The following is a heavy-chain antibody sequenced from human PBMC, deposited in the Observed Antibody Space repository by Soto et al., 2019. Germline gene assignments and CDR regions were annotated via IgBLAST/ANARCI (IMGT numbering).Heavy chain of an antibody. J-gene: IGHJ4*02. Sequence: SETLSLTCTVSGGSISSHYWTWIRQPPGKGLEWIGYIYYSGSTNYNPSLKSRVTISVDTSKNRFSLKLSSVTAADTAVYYCARRWGGTFDYWGQGTLVTVS. CDR1: GGSISSHY. D-gene: IGHD2-21*01. CDR3: ARRWGGTFDY. V-gene: IGHV4-59*11. CDR2: IYYSGST.